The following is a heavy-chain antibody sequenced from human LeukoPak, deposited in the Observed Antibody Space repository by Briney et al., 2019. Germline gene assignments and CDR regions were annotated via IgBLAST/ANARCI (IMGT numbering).Heavy chain of an antibody. D-gene: IGHD1-26*01. J-gene: IGHJ4*02. CDR1: GFTFSSYG. CDR2: IWYDGSNK. Sequence: GGSLRLSSAASGFTFSSYGMHWVPQAPGKGLVWGAVIWYDGSNKYYADSVKGRFTISRDNSKNTLYLKMNSLRAEDTAGYYWARPPCTKPYSGSYYGVFFDYWGQGTLVTVSS. CDR3: ARPPCTKPYSGSYYGVFFDY. V-gene: IGHV3-33*01.